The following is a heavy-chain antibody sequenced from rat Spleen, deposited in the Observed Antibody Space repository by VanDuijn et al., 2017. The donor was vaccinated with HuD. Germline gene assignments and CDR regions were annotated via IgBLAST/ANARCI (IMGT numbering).Heavy chain of an antibody. D-gene: IGHD1-9*01. CDR3: ARQDYGYNYDY. Sequence: EVQLVESGGGLVQPGRSLKLSCVASAVTFNNYWMTWIRQAPGKGLEWVASISNTGGNSYYRDSVKGRFTISRDDEKSTLYLQINSLRSEDTATYYCARQDYGYNYDYWGQGVMVTVSS. CDR1: AVTFNNYW. V-gene: IGHV5-31*01. J-gene: IGHJ2*01. CDR2: ISNTGGNS.